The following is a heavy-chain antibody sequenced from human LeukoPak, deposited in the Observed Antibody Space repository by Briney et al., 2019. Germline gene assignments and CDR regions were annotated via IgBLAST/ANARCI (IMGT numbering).Heavy chain of an antibody. J-gene: IGHJ4*02. V-gene: IGHV1-8*01. CDR2: MNPNSGNT. CDR3: ARQLVLFRRLEFYFDY. CDR1: GYTFTIYD. Sequence: GASVKVCCKASGYTFTIYDINWVRQATGQGLEWMGWMNPNSGNTGYAQKFQGRVTMTRNTSISTAYMELSSLRSEDTAVYYCARQLVLFRRLEFYFDYWGQGTLVTVSS. D-gene: IGHD6-13*01.